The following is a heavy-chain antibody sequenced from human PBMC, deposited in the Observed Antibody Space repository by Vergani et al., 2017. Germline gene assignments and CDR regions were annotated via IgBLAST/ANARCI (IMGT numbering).Heavy chain of an antibody. J-gene: IGHJ3*02. V-gene: IGHV4-34*11. Sequence: QVQLQQWGAGLLKPSETLSLTCAVYGGSFSNYYWSWIRQPPGKGLEWIGYIYYSGSTNYNPSLKSRVTISVDTSKNQFSLKLSSVTAADTAVYYCARGGLIAADAFDIWGQGTMVTVSS. CDR1: GGSFSNYY. D-gene: IGHD2/OR15-2a*01. CDR3: ARGGLIAADAFDI. CDR2: IYYSGST.